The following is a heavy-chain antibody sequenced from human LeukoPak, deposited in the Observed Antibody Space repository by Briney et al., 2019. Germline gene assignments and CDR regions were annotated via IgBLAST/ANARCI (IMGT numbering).Heavy chain of an antibody. Sequence: GGSLRLSCAASGFTVSSNYMNWVRQAPGKGLEWVSYISGSSSAIYYADSVGGRFTISRDNAKNSLYLQMNSLRDEDTAVYYCARGGRPGDYWGQGTLVTVSS. CDR1: GFTVSSNY. D-gene: IGHD1-26*01. J-gene: IGHJ4*02. CDR3: ARGGRPGDY. CDR2: ISGSSSAI. V-gene: IGHV3-48*02.